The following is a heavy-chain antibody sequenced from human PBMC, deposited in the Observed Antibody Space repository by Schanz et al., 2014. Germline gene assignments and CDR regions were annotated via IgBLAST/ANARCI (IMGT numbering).Heavy chain of an antibody. CDR3: ARDRLECGAECYSVEVFEI. Sequence: QVHLVQSGAEVKKPGSSVKVSCKASGGTFSSDTFSWVRQAPGQGLEWTGRIIPSLGLAKYEQKFQDKVTITADTSTTTAYMELSGLRSEDTAVYYCARDRLECGAECYSVEVFEIWGQGTLVTVSS. J-gene: IGHJ4*02. CDR1: GGTFSSDT. D-gene: IGHD2-21*01. V-gene: IGHV1-69*08. CDR2: IIPSLGLA.